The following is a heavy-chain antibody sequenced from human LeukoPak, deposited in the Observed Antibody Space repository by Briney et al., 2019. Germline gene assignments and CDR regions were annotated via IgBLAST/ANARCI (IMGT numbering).Heavy chain of an antibody. V-gene: IGHV4-38-2*02. Sequence: SETLSFTCTVSGYSISSGYYWGWLRQPPGKGLEWIGSIYHSGSTYYNPSLKSRVTISVDTSKNQFSLKLSSVTAADTAVYYCARAEYCSSTSCYTRLNNWFDPWGQGTLVTVSS. J-gene: IGHJ5*02. D-gene: IGHD2-2*02. CDR1: GYSISSGYY. CDR3: ARAEYCSSTSCYTRLNNWFDP. CDR2: IYHSGST.